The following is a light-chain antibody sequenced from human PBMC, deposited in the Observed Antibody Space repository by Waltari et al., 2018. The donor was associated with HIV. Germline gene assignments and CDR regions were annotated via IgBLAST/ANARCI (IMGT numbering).Light chain of an antibody. CDR2: AAS. CDR3: QQSYNTSYS. J-gene: IGKJ2*03. Sequence: DIQMTQSPSYLSASVGDRVTITCRASQSISNYLNWYQQKPGKAPKLLIYAASNLQSGVPSGFSGSGSGTDFTLTISSLQPEDFATYYCQQSYNTSYSFGQGTKLEIK. CDR1: QSISNY. V-gene: IGKV1-39*01.